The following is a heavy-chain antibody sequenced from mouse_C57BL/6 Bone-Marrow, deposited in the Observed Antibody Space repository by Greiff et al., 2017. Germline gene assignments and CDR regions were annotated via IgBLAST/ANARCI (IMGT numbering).Heavy chain of an antibody. Sequence: QVQLQQSGAELARPGASVKMSCKASGYTFTSYTMHWVKQRPGQGLEWIGYINPSSGYTKYNQKFKDKATWTADKSSSTAYMQLSSLTSEDSAVYYCARGRHPIHFDYWGQGTTLTVSS. V-gene: IGHV1-4*01. CDR3: ARGRHPIHFDY. J-gene: IGHJ2*01. CDR2: INPSSGYT. D-gene: IGHD3-3*01. CDR1: GYTFTSYT.